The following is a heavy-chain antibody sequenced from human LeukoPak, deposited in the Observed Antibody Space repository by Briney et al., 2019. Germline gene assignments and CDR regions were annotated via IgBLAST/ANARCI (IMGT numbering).Heavy chain of an antibody. J-gene: IGHJ4*02. D-gene: IGHD3-22*01. CDR2: IYSGGGT. V-gene: IGHV3-53*01. CDR1: GFTVSSNY. Sequence: GGSLRLSCAASGFTVSSNYMSWVRQAPGKGLEWVSVIYSGGGTYYADSVKGRFTISRDNSKNTLYLQMNSLRADDTAVYYCARTHSSGYSDYWGQGTLVTVSS. CDR3: ARTHSSGYSDY.